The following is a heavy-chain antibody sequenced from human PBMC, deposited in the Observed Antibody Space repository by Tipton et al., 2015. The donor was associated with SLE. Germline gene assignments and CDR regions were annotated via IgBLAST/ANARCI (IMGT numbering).Heavy chain of an antibody. D-gene: IGHD3-3*01. CDR3: ARQGGEWLFYDYGMDV. Sequence: TLSLTCTVSGGSISSYYWSWIRQPPGKGLEWIGYNYYSGSTNYNPPLKSRVTISVDTSKNQFSLKLISVTAADPAVYDCARQGGEWLFYDYGMDVWGQGTTVTVSS. CDR1: GGSISSYY. J-gene: IGHJ6*02. V-gene: IGHV4-59*08. CDR2: NYYSGST.